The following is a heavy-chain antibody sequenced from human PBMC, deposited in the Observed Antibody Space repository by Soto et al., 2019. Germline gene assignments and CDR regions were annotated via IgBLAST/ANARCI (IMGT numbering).Heavy chain of an antibody. CDR2: IYYSGQT. J-gene: IGHJ5*02. CDR3: PRNGSS. V-gene: IGHV4-39*01. Sequence: SETLSLTCSVSGVSISGSSYYWGWIRQPPGKGLEWIGSIYYSGQTYYNPSLKSRVTISVDRSKNQFSLNLTSVTATDTAFYYCPRNGSSWGQGTLVTVSS. CDR1: GVSISGSSYY.